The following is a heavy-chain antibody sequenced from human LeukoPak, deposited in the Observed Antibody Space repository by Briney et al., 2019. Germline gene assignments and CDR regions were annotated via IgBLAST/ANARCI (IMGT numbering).Heavy chain of an antibody. J-gene: IGHJ4*02. D-gene: IGHD3-22*01. CDR2: ISSAARTT. CDR1: GFTFSDYS. Sequence: GGSLSLSCAVSGFTFSDYSMTWIRQAPGKGLEWVSYISSAARTTYYADSVKGRFTISRDNAKNSLYLQMNSLRAEDTAVYYCARDLRLTMIVVGPLEYWGQGTLVTVSS. CDR3: ARDLRLTMIVVGPLEY. V-gene: IGHV3-11*01.